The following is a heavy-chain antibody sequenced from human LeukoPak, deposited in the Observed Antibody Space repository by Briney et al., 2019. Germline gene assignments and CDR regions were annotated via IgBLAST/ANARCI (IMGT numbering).Heavy chain of an antibody. Sequence: SETLSLTCTVSGGSINSNSYYWGWIRQPPGTGLECIGIIYYSGTTYYNPSLKSRVTISVDTSKNQFSLRLNSVTAADAAVYYCARRTVTGYYFDYWGQGTLVSVSS. J-gene: IGHJ4*02. CDR2: IYYSGTT. D-gene: IGHD4-17*01. V-gene: IGHV4-39*01. CDR3: ARRTVTGYYFDY. CDR1: GGSINSNSYY.